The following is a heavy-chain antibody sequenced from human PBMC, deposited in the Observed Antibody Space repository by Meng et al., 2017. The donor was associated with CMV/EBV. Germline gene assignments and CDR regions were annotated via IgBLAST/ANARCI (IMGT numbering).Heavy chain of an antibody. D-gene: IGHD1-26*01. CDR3: ARGLSGSYVDY. J-gene: IGHJ4*02. CDR1: GFTFSSYA. Sequence: SCAASGFTFSSYAIHWVRQTPGRGLEWVAVISYDNTPPSSATSMTLRFTISRDNSKNTLYLQMNSLRAEDTAVYYCARGLSGSYVDYWGQGTLVTVSS. CDR2: ISYDNTPP. V-gene: IGHV3-30*01.